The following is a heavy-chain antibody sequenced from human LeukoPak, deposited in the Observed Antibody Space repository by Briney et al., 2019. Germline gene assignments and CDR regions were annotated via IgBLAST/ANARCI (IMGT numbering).Heavy chain of an antibody. CDR1: GFSFRNTW. CDR2: IKQDEREI. D-gene: IGHD2-21*01. V-gene: IGHV3-7*01. Sequence: GGSLKLSCTTSGFSFRNTWMSWVRQAPGKGLEWVANIKQDEREIYYGDSVKGRFTISRDNARRILYLQMNNLRVEDTAIYYCARLNWDDGEVSGFDQWGQGILVTVSS. CDR3: ARLNWDDGEVSGFDQ. J-gene: IGHJ5*02.